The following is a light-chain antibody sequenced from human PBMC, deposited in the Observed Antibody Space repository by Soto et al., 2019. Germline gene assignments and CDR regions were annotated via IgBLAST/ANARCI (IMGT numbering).Light chain of an antibody. CDR1: SSDVGTYNL. J-gene: IGLJ2*01. Sequence: QSALTQPASVSGSPGESITISCTGTSSDVGTYNLVTWYQHHPGRVPKLILYEGNKRPSGVSSRFSASKSGNTASLTISGLQAEDEADYFCCSYAPSRTLLFGGGTKLTVL. CDR2: EGN. V-gene: IGLV2-23*01. CDR3: CSYAPSRTLL.